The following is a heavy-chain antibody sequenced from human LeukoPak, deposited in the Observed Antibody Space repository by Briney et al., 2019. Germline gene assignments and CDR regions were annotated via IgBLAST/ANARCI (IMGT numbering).Heavy chain of an antibody. D-gene: IGHD5-12*01. V-gene: IGHV3-30*14. CDR3: ARGGNKIVATNSFDY. Sequence: GGSLRLSCAASGFTFSSYAMHWVRQAPGKGLEWVAVISYDGSNKYYADSVKGRFTISRDNSKNTLYLQMNSLRAEDTAVYYCARGGNKIVATNSFDYWGQGTLVTVSS. CDR1: GFTFSSYA. J-gene: IGHJ4*02. CDR2: ISYDGSNK.